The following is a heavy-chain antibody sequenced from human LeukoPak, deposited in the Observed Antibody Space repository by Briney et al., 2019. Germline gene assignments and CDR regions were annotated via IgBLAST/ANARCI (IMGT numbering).Heavy chain of an antibody. CDR1: GFSFSSYA. CDR2: ISSNSRDI. J-gene: IGHJ4*02. CDR3: AKDLVLGSWMTTVTTSFDY. D-gene: IGHD4-17*01. Sequence: PGGSLRLSCAASGFSFSSYAMSWVRQAPGKGLEWVSSISSNSRDIYYADSVKGRFTISRDNAKNSLHLQMNSLRAEDTAVYYCAKDLVLGSWMTTVTTSFDYWGQGTLVTVSS. V-gene: IGHV3-21*01.